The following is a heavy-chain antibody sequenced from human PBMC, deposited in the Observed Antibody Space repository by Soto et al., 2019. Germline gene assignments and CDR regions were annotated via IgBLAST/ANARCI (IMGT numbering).Heavy chain of an antibody. J-gene: IGHJ4*02. CDR2: IYWDNDK. Sequence: QITLKESGPTLVKPTQTLTLTCAFSGFSLNTRGVGVGWIRQPPGKALEWLALIYWDNDKRHSPSLKSRLTITKDTPKNHVVLMMTDMDPVDTATYYCAHNNYYGSGSVYWGQGTLITVSS. V-gene: IGHV2-5*02. CDR3: AHNNYYGSGSVY. D-gene: IGHD3-10*01. CDR1: GFSLNTRGVG.